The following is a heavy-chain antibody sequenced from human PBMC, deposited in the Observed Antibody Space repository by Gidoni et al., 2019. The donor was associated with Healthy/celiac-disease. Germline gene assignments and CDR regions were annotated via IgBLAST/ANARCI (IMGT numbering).Heavy chain of an antibody. CDR1: GFTFDDYA. CDR2: SSWKSGSI. J-gene: IGHJ3*02. V-gene: IGHV3-9*01. CDR3: AKDISQSQGFDI. Sequence: EVQLVESGGGLVQPGRSLRLSCAAHGFTFDDYAMHWGRQAPGQGLEWVLGSSWKSGSIGYSDSVKGRFTISRDNAKNSLYLQMNSLRAEDTALDYCAKDISQSQGFDIWGQGTMVTVSS.